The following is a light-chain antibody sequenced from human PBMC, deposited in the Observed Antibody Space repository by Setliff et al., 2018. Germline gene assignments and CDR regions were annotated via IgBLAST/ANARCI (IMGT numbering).Light chain of an antibody. CDR3: SSYTSSSSLYV. Sequence: QSVLAQPASVSGSPGQSITISCTGTSSDVGGYNYVSWYQQHPGKAPKLMIYDVSKRPSGVSNRFSGSKSGNTASLTISGLQAEDEADYYCSSYTSSSSLYVFGTGTKVTV. CDR1: SSDVGGYNY. CDR2: DVS. V-gene: IGLV2-14*01. J-gene: IGLJ1*01.